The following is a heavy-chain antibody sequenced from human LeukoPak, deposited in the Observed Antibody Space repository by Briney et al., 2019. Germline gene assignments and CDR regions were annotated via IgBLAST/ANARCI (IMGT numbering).Heavy chain of an antibody. J-gene: IGHJ6*02. CDR1: GFSFSSYE. CDR3: ARDRGYSYGHTYYYGMDV. CDR2: ISSSGSPI. D-gene: IGHD5-18*01. Sequence: GGSLRLSCAASGFSFSSYEMNWVREAPGKGLEWILYISSSGSPIYYADSVEGRFTISRDNAKNSLYLQMSSLRAEDTAVYYCARDRGYSYGHTYYYGMDVWGQGTTVTVSS. V-gene: IGHV3-48*03.